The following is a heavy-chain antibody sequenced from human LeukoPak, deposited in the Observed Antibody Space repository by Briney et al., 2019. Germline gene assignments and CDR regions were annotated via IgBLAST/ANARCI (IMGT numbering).Heavy chain of an antibody. J-gene: IGHJ3*02. V-gene: IGHV3-23*01. CDR3: AKVPVFSLTISEVVTDDVFDI. CDR2: ISGSGGST. CDR1: GFTFSSYA. D-gene: IGHD3-3*01. Sequence: RTGGSLRLSCAASGFTFSSYAMSWLRQAPGKGLEWVSAISGSGGSTYYADSVKGRFTISRDNSKNTLYLQMNSLRAEDTAVYYCAKVPVFSLTISEVVTDDVFDIWGQGTIVTVSS.